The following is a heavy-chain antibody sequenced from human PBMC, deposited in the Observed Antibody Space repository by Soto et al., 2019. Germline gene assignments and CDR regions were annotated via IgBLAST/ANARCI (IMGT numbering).Heavy chain of an antibody. CDR1: GYTFTNYG. V-gene: IGHV1-18*01. Sequence: QVQLVQSGAEVKKPGASVKVSCKASGYTFTNYGINCVRQAPGQGLEWLGWVSAYNGERRYAQRVQARVIMTTDTSTTTAYMELRSLRSDDTAVYYCSRGTSIPASGDYWGQGTLVNVSS. CDR3: SRGTSIPASGDY. J-gene: IGHJ4*01. CDR2: VSAYNGER. D-gene: IGHD6-6*01.